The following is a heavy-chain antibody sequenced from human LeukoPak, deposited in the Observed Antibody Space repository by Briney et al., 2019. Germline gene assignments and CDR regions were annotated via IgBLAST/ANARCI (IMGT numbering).Heavy chain of an antibody. CDR2: KSYDGSNK. CDR1: GFTFSSYA. V-gene: IGHV3-30-3*01. Sequence: GGSLRLSCAASGFTFSSYAMHWVRQAPGKGLEWVAVKSYDGSNKYYADSVKGRFTISRDNSKNTLYLQMNSLRAEDTAVYYCARDGVGSLANYYYYYGMDVWGQGTTVTVSS. CDR3: ARDGVGSLANYYYYYGMDV. D-gene: IGHD1-26*01. J-gene: IGHJ6*02.